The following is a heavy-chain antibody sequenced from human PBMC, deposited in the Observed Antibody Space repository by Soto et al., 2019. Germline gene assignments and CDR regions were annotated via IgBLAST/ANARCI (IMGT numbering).Heavy chain of an antibody. V-gene: IGHV3-23*01. Sequence: PGGSLRLSCAASGFTFSSYAMSWVRQAPGKGLEWVPAISGSGGSTYYADSVKGRFTISRDNSKNTLYLQMNSLRAEDTAVYYCANGYYDLWSGYTADAFDIRGQGTMVTVSS. J-gene: IGHJ3*02. CDR1: GFTFSSYA. CDR3: ANGYYDLWSGYTADAFDI. D-gene: IGHD3-3*01. CDR2: ISGSGGST.